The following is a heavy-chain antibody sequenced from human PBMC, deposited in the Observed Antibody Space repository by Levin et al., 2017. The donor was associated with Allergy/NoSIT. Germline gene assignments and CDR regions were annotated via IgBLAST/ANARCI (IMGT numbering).Heavy chain of an antibody. Sequence: GESLKISCAASGFTFSNAWMSWVRQAPGKGLEWVGRIKSKTDGGTTDYAAPVKGRFTISRDDSKNTMYLQMNSLKTEDTAVYYCATDLEVGATRVDYWGQGTLVTVSS. J-gene: IGHJ4*02. D-gene: IGHD1-26*01. CDR3: ATDLEVGATRVDY. V-gene: IGHV3-15*01. CDR1: GFTFSNAW. CDR2: IKSKTDGGTT.